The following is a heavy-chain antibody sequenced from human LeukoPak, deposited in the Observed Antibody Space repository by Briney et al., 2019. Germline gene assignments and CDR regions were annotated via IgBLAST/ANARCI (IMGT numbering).Heavy chain of an antibody. CDR3: ARRRSSSWNHNWFDP. CDR1: GGSISSYY. J-gene: IGHJ5*02. Sequence: SETLSLTCTVSGGSISSYYWSWIRQPPRKGLEWIGYIYYSGSTNYNPSLKSRVTISVDTSKNQFSLKLSSVTAADTAVYYCARRRSSSWNHNWFDPWGQGTLVTVSS. D-gene: IGHD6-13*01. CDR2: IYYSGST. V-gene: IGHV4-59*08.